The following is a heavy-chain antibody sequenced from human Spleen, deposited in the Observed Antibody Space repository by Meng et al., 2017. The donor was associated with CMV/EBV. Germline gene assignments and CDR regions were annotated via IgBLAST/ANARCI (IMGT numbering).Heavy chain of an antibody. CDR2: IKQDGSEK. V-gene: IGHV3-7*01. Sequence: GESLKISCAASGFTFSSYWMSWVRQAPGKGLEWVANIKQDGSEKYYVDSVKGRFTISRDNAKNTLYLQMNSLRADDTAVYYCARGLYRGGESWGQGTLVTVSS. CDR3: ARGLYRGGES. D-gene: IGHD3-16*01. CDR1: GFTFSSYW. J-gene: IGHJ5*02.